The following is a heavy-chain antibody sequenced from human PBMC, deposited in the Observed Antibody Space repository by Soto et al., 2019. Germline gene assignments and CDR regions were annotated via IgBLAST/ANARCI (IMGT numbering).Heavy chain of an antibody. CDR2: IKKDGSGE. V-gene: IGHV3-7*03. CDR3: ARLEWESSGYADY. CDR1: GFTFSTNW. J-gene: IGHJ4*02. D-gene: IGHD5-12*01. Sequence: EVQLVESGGGLVQPGGSLRLSCAASGFTFSTNWMSWVRQAPGKGLEWVANIKKDGSGEYYVDSVKGRFTISRDNAKNSLYLQMNSLRAEDTAVYYCARLEWESSGYADYWGQGTLVTVSS.